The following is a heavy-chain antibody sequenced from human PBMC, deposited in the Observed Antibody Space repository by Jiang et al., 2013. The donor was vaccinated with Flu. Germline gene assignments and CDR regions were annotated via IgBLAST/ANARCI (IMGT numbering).Heavy chain of an antibody. V-gene: IGHV4-39*07. D-gene: IGHD6-6*01. J-gene: IGHJ5*02. Sequence: PGLVKPSETLSLTCSVSGDSVSSTSYYWVWIRQPPGKGLEWIGMEWSESSHYGGRTYYSPSLKSRVAISIDTSKNQFSLQLNSVTAADTAIYYCASASLSYAYSSSSFWFDPWGRGTLVTVSS. CDR3: ASASLSYAYSSSSFWFDP. CDR1: GDSVSSTSYY. CDR2: SHYGGRT.